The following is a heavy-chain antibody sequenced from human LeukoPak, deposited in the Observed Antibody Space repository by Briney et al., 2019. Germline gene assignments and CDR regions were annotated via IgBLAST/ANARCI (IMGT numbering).Heavy chain of an antibody. CDR3: ARVLSGYSYGVFDY. D-gene: IGHD5-18*01. J-gene: IGHJ4*02. CDR2: IYSTGST. V-gene: IGHV4-59*01. CDR1: GGSISNYY. Sequence: SETLSLTCTVSGGSISNYYRSWIRHPPGKGLEWIGYIYSTGSTNYNPSLKSRVTISVDTSKNQFSLKLSSVTAADTAVYYCARVLSGYSYGVFDYWGQGTLVTVSS.